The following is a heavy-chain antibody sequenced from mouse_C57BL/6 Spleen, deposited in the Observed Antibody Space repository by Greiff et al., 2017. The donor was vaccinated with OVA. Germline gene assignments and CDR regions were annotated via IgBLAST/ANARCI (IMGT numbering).Heavy chain of an antibody. D-gene: IGHD2-4*01. CDR1: GYTFTSYW. CDR2: IHPSDSDT. CDR3: AIEDDYDWFAY. V-gene: IGHV1-74*01. J-gene: IGHJ3*01. Sequence: QVQLQQPGAELVKPGASVKVSCKASGYTFTSYWMHWVKQRPGQGLEWIGRIHPSDSDTNYNQKFKGKATLTVDKSSSTAYMQRSSLTSEDSAVYYCAIEDDYDWFAYWGQGTLVTVAA.